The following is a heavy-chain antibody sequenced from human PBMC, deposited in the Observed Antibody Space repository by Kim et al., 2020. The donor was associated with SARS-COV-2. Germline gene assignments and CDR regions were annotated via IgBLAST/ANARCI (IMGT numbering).Heavy chain of an antibody. CDR3: MYSGYDAYYFDY. V-gene: IGHV3-48*03. Sequence: GGSLRLSCAASGFTFSSYEMNWVRQAPGKGLEWVSYISSSGSTIYYADSVKGRFTISRDNAKNSLYLQMNSLRAEDTAVYYCMYSGYDAYYFDYWGQGTLVTVSS. J-gene: IGHJ4*02. D-gene: IGHD5-12*01. CDR1: GFTFSSYE. CDR2: ISSSGSTI.